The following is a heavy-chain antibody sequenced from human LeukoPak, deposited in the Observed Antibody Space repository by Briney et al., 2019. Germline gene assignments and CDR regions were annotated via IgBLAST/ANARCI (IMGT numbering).Heavy chain of an antibody. D-gene: IGHD2-2*01. Sequence: GGSLRLSCAASGFTFDDYGMSWVRQAPGKGLEWVSGINWNGGSTGYADSVKGRFTISRDNAKNSLYLQMNSLRAEDTALYYCASRGYCSSTSCFDYWGLGTLVTVSS. CDR1: GFTFDDYG. J-gene: IGHJ4*02. CDR3: ASRGYCSSTSCFDY. CDR2: INWNGGST. V-gene: IGHV3-20*04.